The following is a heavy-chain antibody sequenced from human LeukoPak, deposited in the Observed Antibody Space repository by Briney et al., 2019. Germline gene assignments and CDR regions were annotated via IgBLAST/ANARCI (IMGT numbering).Heavy chain of an antibody. Sequence: ASVKVSCKAPGYTFTGYYMHWVRQAPGQGLEWMGWINPSSGGTNYAQKFQGRVTMTRDTSISTAYMELSRLRSDDTAVYYCARGYYYGSAHYYYYYMDVWGKGTTVTISS. CDR3: ARGYYYGSAHYYYYYMDV. J-gene: IGHJ6*03. CDR1: GYTFTGYY. CDR2: INPSSGGT. D-gene: IGHD3-10*01. V-gene: IGHV1-2*02.